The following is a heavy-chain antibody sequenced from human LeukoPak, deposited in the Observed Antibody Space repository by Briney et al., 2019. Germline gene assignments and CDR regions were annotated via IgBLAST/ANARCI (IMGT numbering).Heavy chain of an antibody. CDR3: ARGYRYGYHYFDY. J-gene: IGHJ4*02. Sequence: SETLSLTCTVSGGAISPYYWTSIRQPPGKGLEWIGYIYYSGSTNYNPSLKSRVTISTDTSKNQLSLNLSTVTAADSAVYYCARGYRYGYHYFDYWGQGTLVTVSS. D-gene: IGHD5-18*01. CDR1: GGAISPYY. V-gene: IGHV4-59*01. CDR2: IYYSGST.